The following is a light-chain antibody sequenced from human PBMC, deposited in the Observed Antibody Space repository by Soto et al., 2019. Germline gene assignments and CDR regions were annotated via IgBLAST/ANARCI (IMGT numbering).Light chain of an antibody. CDR1: QYINTR. J-gene: IGKJ5*01. CDR2: AAS. V-gene: IGKV3-20*01. CDR3: QQYGSSPIT. Sequence: EIVLTQSPATLSSFPGDRVTLSCRASQYINTRLAWYQHRPGQAPRLLIYAASSRATGIPDRFSGSGSGTDFSLTISRLEAEDFAVYYCQQYGSSPITFGQGTRLEIK.